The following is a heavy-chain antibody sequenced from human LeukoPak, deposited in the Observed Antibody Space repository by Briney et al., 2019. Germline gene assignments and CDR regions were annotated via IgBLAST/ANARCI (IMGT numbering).Heavy chain of an antibody. Sequence: ASVKVSCKASGYTFTSYDINWVRQATGQELEWMGWMNPNSGNTGYAQKFQGRVTITRNTSISTAYMELSSLRSEDTAVYYCARGYSGLGIIDYWGQGTLVTVSS. D-gene: IGHD5-12*01. CDR1: GYTFTSYD. CDR2: MNPNSGNT. J-gene: IGHJ4*02. V-gene: IGHV1-8*03. CDR3: ARGYSGLGIIDY.